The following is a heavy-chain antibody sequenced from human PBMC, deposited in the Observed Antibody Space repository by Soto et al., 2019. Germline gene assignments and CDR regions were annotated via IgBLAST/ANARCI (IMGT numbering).Heavy chain of an antibody. D-gene: IGHD6-19*01. J-gene: IGHJ4*02. CDR1: GFTVSSNY. Sequence: GGSLILSCAASGFTVSSNYMSWVRQAPGKGLEWVSVIYSGGSTYYADSVKGRFTISRHNSKNTLYLQMNSLRAEDTAVYYFARVPVGSGWYYFDYWGQGTLVTVSS. V-gene: IGHV3-53*04. CDR3: ARVPVGSGWYYFDY. CDR2: IYSGGST.